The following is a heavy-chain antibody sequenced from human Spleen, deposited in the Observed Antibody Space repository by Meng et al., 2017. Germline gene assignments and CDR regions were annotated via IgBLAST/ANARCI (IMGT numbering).Heavy chain of an antibody. CDR2: INAVFGTT. J-gene: IGHJ4*02. Sequence: SVKVSCKALGGIFSNYVIGWVRQAPGQGLEWMGGINAVFGTTNYAQKFQGRVTITTDESTSTVYMELTRLTSEDTAVYFCTRKAGNCISTTCYSLDYWGQGTLVTVSS. V-gene: IGHV1-69*05. CDR3: TRKAGNCISTTCYSLDY. CDR1: GGIFSNYV. D-gene: IGHD2-2*01.